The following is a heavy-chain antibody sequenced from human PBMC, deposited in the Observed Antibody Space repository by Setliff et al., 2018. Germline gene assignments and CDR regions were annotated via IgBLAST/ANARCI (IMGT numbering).Heavy chain of an antibody. D-gene: IGHD3-22*01. CDR1: GCTFTRNG. CDR3: ASSVDYYDRSGYPYAMDV. Sequence: ASVKVSCKASGCTFTRNGINWVRQAPGQGLEWMGWISVYNGNTHYAQKFQGRVTMTTDTSTTTAYMDLRSLRSDDTAVYYCASSVDYYDRSGYPYAMDVWGQGTTVTVSS. V-gene: IGHV1-18*01. CDR2: ISVYNGNT. J-gene: IGHJ6*02.